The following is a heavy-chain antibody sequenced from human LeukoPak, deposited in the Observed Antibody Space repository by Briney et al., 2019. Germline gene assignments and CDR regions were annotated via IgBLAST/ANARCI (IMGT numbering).Heavy chain of an antibody. CDR3: ARGLGYCSSTSCPGSYFDY. CDR2: ISGSGGST. D-gene: IGHD2-2*01. Sequence: PGGSLRLSCAASGFTFSSYAMSWVRQAPGKGLEWVSAISGSGGSTYYADSVKGRFTISRDNSKNTLYLQMNSLRAEDTAVYYCARGLGYCSSTSCPGSYFDYWGQGTLVTVSS. J-gene: IGHJ4*02. V-gene: IGHV3-23*01. CDR1: GFTFSSYA.